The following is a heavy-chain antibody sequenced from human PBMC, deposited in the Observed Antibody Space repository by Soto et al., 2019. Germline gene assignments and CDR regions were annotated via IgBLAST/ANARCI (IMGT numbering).Heavy chain of an antibody. D-gene: IGHD5-18*01. CDR1: GGTFSSYA. V-gene: IGHV1-69*12. CDR2: IIPIFGTA. CDR3: AILPRGYSYVLEDY. Sequence: QVQLVQSGAEVKKPGSSVKVSCKAPGGTFSSYAISWVRQAPGQGLEWMGGIIPIFGTANYAQKFQGRVTITADESTSTAYMELSSLRSEDTSVYYCAILPRGYSYVLEDYWGQGTLVTVSS. J-gene: IGHJ4*02.